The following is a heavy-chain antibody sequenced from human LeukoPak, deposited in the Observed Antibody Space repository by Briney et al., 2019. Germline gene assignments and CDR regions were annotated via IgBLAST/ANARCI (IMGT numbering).Heavy chain of an antibody. CDR1: GFTFSSYA. J-gene: IGHJ4*02. Sequence: PGGSLRLSCAASGFTFSSYAMHWVRQAPGKGLEWVAVISYDGSNKYYADSVKGRFAISRDNSKNTLYLRMDSLRAEYTAVYYCAKDPRITTIVGLYYFDYWGQGTLVTGSS. V-gene: IGHV3-30*18. CDR3: AKDPRITTIVGLYYFDY. CDR2: ISYDGSNK. D-gene: IGHD3-22*01.